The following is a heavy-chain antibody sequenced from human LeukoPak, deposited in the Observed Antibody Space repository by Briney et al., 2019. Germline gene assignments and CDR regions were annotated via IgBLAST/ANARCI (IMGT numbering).Heavy chain of an antibody. CDR2: MGTGDDT. CDR1: GFTLRNYD. D-gene: IGHD6-13*01. Sequence: PGGSLRLSCAASGFTLRNYDMHWVRQPTGKGLELVSAMGTGDDTYYSGSVKGRFTTVREDAKNTVYLQMNSLRAGDTAMYYCARRSAAAGIDAFDIWGQGTMVIVSS. J-gene: IGHJ3*02. V-gene: IGHV3-13*01. CDR3: ARRSAAAGIDAFDI.